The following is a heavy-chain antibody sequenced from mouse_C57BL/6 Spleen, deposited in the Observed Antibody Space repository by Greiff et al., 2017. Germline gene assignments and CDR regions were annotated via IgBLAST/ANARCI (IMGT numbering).Heavy chain of an antibody. CDR1: GYSITSGYY. J-gene: IGHJ2*01. D-gene: IGHD2-1*01. CDR2: ISYDGSN. Sequence: ESGPGLVKPSQSLSLTCSVTGYSITSGYYWNWIRQFPGNKLEWMGYISYDGSNNYNPSLKNRISITRDTSKNQFFLKLNSVTTEDTATYYCAREGNHFDYWGQGTTLTVSS. V-gene: IGHV3-6*01. CDR3: AREGNHFDY.